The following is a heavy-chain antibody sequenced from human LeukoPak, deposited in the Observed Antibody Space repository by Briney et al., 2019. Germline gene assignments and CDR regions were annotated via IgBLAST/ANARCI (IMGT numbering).Heavy chain of an antibody. CDR3: ARAPYDFWSGQYLYYYYGMDV. J-gene: IGHJ6*02. CDR2: IYYSGST. D-gene: IGHD3-3*01. V-gene: IGHV4-59*01. Sequence: SETLSLTCTVSGGSISSYYWSRIRQPPGKGLEWIGYIYYSGSTNYNPSLKSRVTISVDTSKNQFSLKLSSVTAADTAVYYCARAPYDFWSGQYLYYYYGMDVWGQGTTVTFSS. CDR1: GGSISSYY.